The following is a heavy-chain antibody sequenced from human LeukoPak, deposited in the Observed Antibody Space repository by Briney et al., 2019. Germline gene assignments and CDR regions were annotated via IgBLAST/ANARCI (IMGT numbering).Heavy chain of an antibody. V-gene: IGHV3-74*01. D-gene: IGHD6-6*01. CDR3: ARSHSSSSGLFDS. CDR2: INNDGSTT. J-gene: IGHJ4*02. Sequence: PGGSLRLSCAPSGFTFSNYWMHGVRQAPGKGLVWVSRINNDGSTTTYADSVKGRFSISRDNAKNTLYLQMNSLRAEDTALYYCARSHSSSSGLFDSWGQGTLVTVSS. CDR1: GFTFSNYW.